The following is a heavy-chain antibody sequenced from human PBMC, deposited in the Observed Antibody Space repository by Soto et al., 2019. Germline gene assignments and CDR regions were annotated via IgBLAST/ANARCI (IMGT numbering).Heavy chain of an antibody. CDR3: AHRRSYCSGGSCYSGFDY. D-gene: IGHD2-15*01. V-gene: IGHV2-5*02. CDR2: IYWDDDK. Sequence: QITLKESSPTLVKPTQTLTLTCTFSGFSLSTSGVGVGWIRQPPGKALEWLALIYWDDDKRYSPSLKSRLTITKDTSKNPVVLTMTNLDPVDTATYYCAHRRSYCSGGSCYSGFDYWGQGTLVTVSS. CDR1: GFSLSTSGVG. J-gene: IGHJ4*02.